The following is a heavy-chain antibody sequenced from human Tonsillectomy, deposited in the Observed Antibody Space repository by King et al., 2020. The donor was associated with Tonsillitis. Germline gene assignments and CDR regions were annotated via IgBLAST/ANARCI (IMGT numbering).Heavy chain of an antibody. Sequence: VQLVESGAEGKKPGASVKVSCKASGYTFTDHNIHWVRQAPGQGLEWMGWIIPNSGATNYAQKFLGRGTMTRDTSSSTINMEVSRLTSDDTAVYYCARVKGYRSSRDGMDVWGQGTTVT. CDR1: GYTFTDHN. D-gene: IGHD6-13*01. CDR2: IIPNSGAT. V-gene: IGHV1-2*02. CDR3: ARVKGYRSSRDGMDV. J-gene: IGHJ6*02.